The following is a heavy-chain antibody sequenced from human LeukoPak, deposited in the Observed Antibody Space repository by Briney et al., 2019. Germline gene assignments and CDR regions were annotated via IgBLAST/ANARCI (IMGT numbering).Heavy chain of an antibody. J-gene: IGHJ4*02. Sequence: SETPSLTCAVYGGSFSGYYWSWIRQPPGKGLEWIGEINHSGSTNYNPSLKSRVTISVDTSKNQFSLKLSSVTAADTAVYYCARGSRASYFDYWGQGTLVTVSS. CDR1: GGSFSGYY. D-gene: IGHD1-26*01. CDR3: ARGSRASYFDY. CDR2: INHSGST. V-gene: IGHV4-34*01.